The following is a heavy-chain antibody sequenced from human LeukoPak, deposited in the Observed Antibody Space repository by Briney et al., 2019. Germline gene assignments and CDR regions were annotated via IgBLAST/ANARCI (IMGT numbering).Heavy chain of an antibody. CDR1: GGSISSGDYY. CDR3: ARVGDIATYFDY. D-gene: IGHD5-18*01. Sequence: PSQTLSLTCTVSGGSISSGDYYWSWIRQPPGKGLEWIGYIYYSGSTYYNPSLKSRVTISVDTSKNQFSLKLSSVTAADTAVYYCARVGDIATYFDYWGQGTLVTVSS. J-gene: IGHJ4*02. CDR2: IYYSGST. V-gene: IGHV4-30-4*01.